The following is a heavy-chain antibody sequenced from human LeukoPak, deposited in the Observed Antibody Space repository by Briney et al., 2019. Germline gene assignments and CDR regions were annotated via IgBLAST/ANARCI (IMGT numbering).Heavy chain of an antibody. J-gene: IGHJ3*02. CDR3: ARATYDSSAVDAFDI. V-gene: IGHV1-69*05. CDR1: GGTFSSYA. CDR2: IIPIFGTA. D-gene: IGHD3-22*01. Sequence: SVKVSCKASGGTFSSYAISWVRQAPGQGLEWMGGIIPIFGTANYAQKFQGRVTITTDESTSTAYMELSSLRSEDTAVYYCARATYDSSAVDAFDIWGQGTMVTVSP.